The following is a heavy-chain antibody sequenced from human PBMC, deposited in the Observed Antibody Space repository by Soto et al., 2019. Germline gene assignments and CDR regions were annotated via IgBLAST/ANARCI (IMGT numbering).Heavy chain of an antibody. D-gene: IGHD4-17*01. CDR1: GGTFSSYA. CDR3: ARGGYGDYERDFDY. CDR2: IIPIFGTA. Sequence: QVQLVQSGAEVKKPGSSVKVSCKASGGTFSSYAISWVRQAPGQGREWMGGIIPIFGTANYAQKFQGRVTITADESTSTAYMELSSLRSEDTAVYYCARGGYGDYERDFDYWGQGTLVTVSS. J-gene: IGHJ4*02. V-gene: IGHV1-69*01.